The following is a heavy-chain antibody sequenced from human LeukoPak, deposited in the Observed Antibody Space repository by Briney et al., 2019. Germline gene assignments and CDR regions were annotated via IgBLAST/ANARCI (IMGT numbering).Heavy chain of an antibody. CDR2: IKQDGSEK. CDR3: AKVSYGSGSHYTSLGYYYYAMDV. Sequence: GGSLRLSCAASGFTFSSYWMSWVRQAPGKGLEWVANIKQDGSEKYYVDSVKGRLTISRDNSMKTLYVQMNSLRDEDTAVCDCAKVSYGSGSHYTSLGYYYYAMDVWGQGTTVTVS. CDR1: GFTFSSYW. D-gene: IGHD3-10*01. J-gene: IGHJ6*02. V-gene: IGHV3-7*01.